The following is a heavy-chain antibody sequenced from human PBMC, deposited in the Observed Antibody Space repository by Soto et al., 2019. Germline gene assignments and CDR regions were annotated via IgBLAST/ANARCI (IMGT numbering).Heavy chain of an antibody. D-gene: IGHD1-26*01. CDR3: SRDVVVGATALNY. CDR2: IKEDGSEK. CDR1: GFTFSNYW. J-gene: IGHJ4*02. Sequence: EVQLVESGGGLVQPGGSLRLSCAASGFTFSNYWMTWVRQAPGKGLEWVADIKEDGSEKHYVDSVKGRFTISRDNAKNSLYLQMNSLRVEATAVYFCSRDVVVGATALNYGGQGALVTVSS. V-gene: IGHV3-7*01.